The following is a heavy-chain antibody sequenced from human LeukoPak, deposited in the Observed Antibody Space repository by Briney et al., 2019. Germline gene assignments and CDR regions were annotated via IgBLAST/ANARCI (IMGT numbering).Heavy chain of an antibody. CDR1: GFNFSSYE. CDR2: ISSGGSTK. J-gene: IGHJ6*02. V-gene: IGHV3-48*03. D-gene: IGHD3-10*01. CDR3: ARQRGSGSPNYYYYGMDV. Sequence: GGSLRLSCAASGFNFSSYEMNWVRQAPGKGLEWVSYISSGGSTKYYADSVKGRFTFSRDNAKNSLYLQMNGLRAGDTAVYYCARQRGSGSPNYYYYGMDVWGQGTTVTVSS.